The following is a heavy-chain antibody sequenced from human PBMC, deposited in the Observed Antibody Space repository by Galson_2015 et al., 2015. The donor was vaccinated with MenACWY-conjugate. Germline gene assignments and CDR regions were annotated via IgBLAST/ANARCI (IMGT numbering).Heavy chain of an antibody. J-gene: IGHJ4*02. V-gene: IGHV3-74*01. CDR1: GFTFSSNW. CDR2: IDPDGTGT. Sequence: SLRLSCAASGFTFSSNWMPWVRQAPGKGLAWVSHIDPDGTGTTYASSVKGRFTISRDNADNSLFLQMDALRAEDTAFYFCAKVGAGSIMDYWGQGTLVTVSS. CDR3: AKVGAGSIMDY. D-gene: IGHD2-8*01.